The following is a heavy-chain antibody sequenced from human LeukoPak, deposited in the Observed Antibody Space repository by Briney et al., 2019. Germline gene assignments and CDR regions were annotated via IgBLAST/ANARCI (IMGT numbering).Heavy chain of an antibody. Sequence: ASVKVSCKASGFTFTGYYVHWVRQAPGQGLEWMGWINPNSGGTNYAQKFQGRVTMTRDTSISTASMELRRLRSDDTAVYYCARYAFYSGGYYYAGDNYYMDVWGKGTTVTVSS. V-gene: IGHV1-2*02. J-gene: IGHJ6*03. CDR3: ARYAFYSGGYYYAGDNYYMDV. CDR1: GFTFTGYY. D-gene: IGHD3-22*01. CDR2: INPNSGGT.